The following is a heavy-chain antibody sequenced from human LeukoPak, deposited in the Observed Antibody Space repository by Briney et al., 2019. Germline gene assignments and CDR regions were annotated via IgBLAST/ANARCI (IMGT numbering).Heavy chain of an antibody. Sequence: ASVKVSCKVSGYTLTELSMHWVRQAPGKGLEWMGGFDPEDGETIYAQKFQGRVTMTEDTSTDTAYMELSSLRSEDTAVYYCATVSWASSGPGAPDYWGQGTLVTVSS. D-gene: IGHD3-22*01. CDR1: GYTLTELS. CDR3: ATVSWASSGPGAPDY. J-gene: IGHJ4*02. V-gene: IGHV1-24*01. CDR2: FDPEDGET.